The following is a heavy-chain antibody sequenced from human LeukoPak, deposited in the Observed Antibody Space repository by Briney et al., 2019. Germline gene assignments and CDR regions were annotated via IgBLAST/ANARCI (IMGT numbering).Heavy chain of an antibody. D-gene: IGHD6-6*01. Sequence: GGSLRLSCAASGFTFSSYPMSWVRQAPGKGLEWVSSISGSGDNTYYADSVKGRFTISRDNSKNTLYLQFNRLRDEDTAVYYCAKDLYSSSSDIFDYWGQGALVTVSS. V-gene: IGHV3-23*01. J-gene: IGHJ4*02. CDR2: ISGSGDNT. CDR1: GFTFSSYP. CDR3: AKDLYSSSSDIFDY.